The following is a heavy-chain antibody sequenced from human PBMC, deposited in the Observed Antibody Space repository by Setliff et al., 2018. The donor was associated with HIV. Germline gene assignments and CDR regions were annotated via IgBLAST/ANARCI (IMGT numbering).Heavy chain of an antibody. D-gene: IGHD3-16*01. CDR3: ACGGPPVDF. J-gene: IGHJ4*02. V-gene: IGHV3-21*01. CDR1: GITFTKYS. CDR2: IGATGSYI. Sequence: PGGSLRLSCSASGITFTKYSMNWVRQAPEKGLEWVSSIGATGSYIYYADSVKGRFTISRDNAKRSAFLEMNGLTVGDTAVYYCACGGPPVDFWGQGTLVTVSS.